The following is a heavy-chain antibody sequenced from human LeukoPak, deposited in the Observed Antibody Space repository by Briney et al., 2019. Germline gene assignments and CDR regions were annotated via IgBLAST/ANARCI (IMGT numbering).Heavy chain of an antibody. D-gene: IGHD6-6*01. V-gene: IGHV3-30-3*01. Sequence: PGRSLRLSCAASGFTFSSYAMHWVRQAPGKGLEWVAVISYDGSNKYYADSVKGRFTISRDNSKNTLYLQMNSLRAEDTAVYYCARDLYSSSSESIRYWGQGTLVTVSS. CDR1: GFTFSSYA. J-gene: IGHJ4*02. CDR3: ARDLYSSSSESIRY. CDR2: ISYDGSNK.